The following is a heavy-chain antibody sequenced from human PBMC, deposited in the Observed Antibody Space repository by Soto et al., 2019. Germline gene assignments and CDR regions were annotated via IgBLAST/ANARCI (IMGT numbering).Heavy chain of an antibody. CDR1: GFTFSSRW. D-gene: IGHD6-13*01. J-gene: IGHJ4*02. Sequence: EVQLVESGGGLVQPGGSLRLSCEASGFTFSSRWMTWVRQGPGKGLEWVANIKQDENGKDYVDSVKGRFTISRDNAKNSLYRPMNRLRAEDTAVYYCATHDGPAAAGLVLDFWGQGTLVTVSS. V-gene: IGHV3-7*02. CDR3: ATHDGPAAAGLVLDF. CDR2: IKQDENGK.